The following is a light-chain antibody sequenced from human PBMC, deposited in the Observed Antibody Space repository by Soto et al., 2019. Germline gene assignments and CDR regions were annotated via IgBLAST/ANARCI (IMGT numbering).Light chain of an antibody. Sequence: ILMTQSPSTLSVSAGERATLSCRASQSVRSNLAWYQQKPGQAPRLLIYGASTRATGIPARFSGSGSGTECTLTINSLPPEDDETDYCQKYNSDAWTCGQGTKVDIK. J-gene: IGKJ1*01. CDR3: QKYNSDAWT. CDR1: QSVRSN. CDR2: GAS. V-gene: IGKV3-15*01.